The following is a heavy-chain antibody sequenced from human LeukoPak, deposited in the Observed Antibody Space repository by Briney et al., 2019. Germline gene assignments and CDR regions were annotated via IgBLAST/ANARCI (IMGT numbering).Heavy chain of an antibody. CDR1: GFTFSNAW. CDR2: IKLDGSEK. V-gene: IGHV3-7*03. Sequence: GGSLRLSCAASGFTFSNAWMNWVRQAPGKGLEWVANIKLDGSEKNYVDSVKGRFTISRDNTKNSLYLQMNSLRVEDTAVFYCARDQYDTWSRRGNFDSWGQGTLVIVSS. J-gene: IGHJ4*02. CDR3: ARDQYDTWSRRGNFDS. D-gene: IGHD3-3*01.